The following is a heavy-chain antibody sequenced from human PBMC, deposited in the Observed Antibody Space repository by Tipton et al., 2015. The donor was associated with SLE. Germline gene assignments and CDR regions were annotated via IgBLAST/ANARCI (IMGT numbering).Heavy chain of an antibody. CDR3: ARCSPSRSGSYRILDY. J-gene: IGHJ4*02. D-gene: IGHD3-10*01. Sequence: TLSLTCTVSGGSISSGSYYWSWIRQPAGKGLEWIGRIYTSGSTNYNPSLKSRVTISVDTSKNQFSLKLSSVTAADTAVYFCARCSPSRSGSYRILDYWGQGTLVTVSS. V-gene: IGHV4-61*02. CDR1: GGSISSGSYY. CDR2: IYTSGST.